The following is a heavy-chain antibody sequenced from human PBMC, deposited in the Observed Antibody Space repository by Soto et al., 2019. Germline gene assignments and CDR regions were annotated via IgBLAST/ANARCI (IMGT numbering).Heavy chain of an antibody. Sequence: GSLRLSCAASGFTFSNAWMSWFRQAPGTGLEWVGRIKSKTDGGTTDYAAPVKGRFTISRDDSKNTLYLQMNSLKTEDTAVYYCTTDGVYDFWSGYYSYYDYYGMDVWGQGTTVTVSS. CDR2: IKSKTDGGTT. CDR3: TTDGVYDFWSGYYSYYDYYGMDV. CDR1: GFTFSNAW. D-gene: IGHD3-3*01. J-gene: IGHJ6*02. V-gene: IGHV3-15*01.